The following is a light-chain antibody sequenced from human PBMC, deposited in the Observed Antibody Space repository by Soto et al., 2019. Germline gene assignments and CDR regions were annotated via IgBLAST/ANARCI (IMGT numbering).Light chain of an antibody. CDR1: ISDVGGYNY. Sequence: QSVLTQPASVSGSPGQSITISCTGTISDVGGYNYVSWYQQHPGKAHKLMIFDVSNRPSGVSNRFYGSKSGYTASLTISGLQAEDEADYYCSSYTSSSTYVFGTGTRSPS. CDR2: DVS. J-gene: IGLJ1*01. V-gene: IGLV2-14*03. CDR3: SSYTSSSTYV.